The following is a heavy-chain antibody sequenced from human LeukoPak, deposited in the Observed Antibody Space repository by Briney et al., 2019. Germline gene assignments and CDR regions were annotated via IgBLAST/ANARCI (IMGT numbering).Heavy chain of an antibody. CDR1: GFTFSSYA. CDR3: AKGSFVPHFWSGDPFDY. V-gene: IGHV3-23*01. D-gene: IGHD3-3*02. CDR2: ISGSGGST. J-gene: IGHJ4*02. Sequence: GGSLRLSCAASGFTFSSYAMSWVRQAPGKGLEWVSAISGSGGSTYYADSVKGRFTISRDNSKNTLYLQMNSLRAEDTAVYYCAKGSFVPHFWSGDPFDYWGQGTLVTVSS.